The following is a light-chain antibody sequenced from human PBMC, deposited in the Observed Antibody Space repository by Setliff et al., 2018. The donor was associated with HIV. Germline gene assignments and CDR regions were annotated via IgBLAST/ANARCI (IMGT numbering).Light chain of an antibody. CDR2: DFS. V-gene: IGLV2-14*03. CDR3: SSYTSRTPLYV. J-gene: IGLJ1*01. Sequence: LTQPASVSGSPGQSITISCTGTSSDVGTYNFVSWYQQHPGKAPKLMIYDFSYRPSGVSNRFSGSKSGNAASLTISGLQAEDEADYYCSSYTSRTPLYVFGTGTKV. CDR1: SSDVGTYNF.